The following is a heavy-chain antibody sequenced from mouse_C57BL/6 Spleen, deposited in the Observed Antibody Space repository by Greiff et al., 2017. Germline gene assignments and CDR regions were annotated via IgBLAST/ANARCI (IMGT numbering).Heavy chain of an antibody. CDR1: GYTFTSYW. CDR3: ARERGTTVAKYYAMDY. D-gene: IGHD1-1*01. CDR2: IHPNSGST. V-gene: IGHV1-64*01. J-gene: IGHJ4*01. Sequence: QVQLQQPGAELVKPGASVKLSCKASGYTFTSYWMHWVKQRPGQGLEWIGMIHPNSGSTNYNEKFKSKATLTVDKSSSTAYMQLSSLTSEDSAVYYCARERGTTVAKYYAMDYWGQGTSVTVSS.